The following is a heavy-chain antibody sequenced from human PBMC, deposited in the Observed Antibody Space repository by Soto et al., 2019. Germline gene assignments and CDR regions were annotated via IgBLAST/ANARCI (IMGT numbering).Heavy chain of an antibody. CDR2: INWNSVNV. V-gene: IGHV3-9*01. Sequence: GGSLRLSCTASGFTFDDFAMHWVRQVPGKGLEWVSGINWNSVNVSYADSVKGRFTISRDIGKKSLDLQMNSLKSEDTALYHCVRSSHSEYGDYGYYEFWGQGALVTVSS. J-gene: IGHJ4*02. D-gene: IGHD4-17*01. CDR1: GFTFDDFA. CDR3: VRSSHSEYGDYGYYEF.